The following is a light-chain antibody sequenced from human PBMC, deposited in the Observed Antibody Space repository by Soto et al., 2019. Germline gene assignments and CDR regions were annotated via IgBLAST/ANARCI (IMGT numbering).Light chain of an antibody. V-gene: IGLV2-14*01. CDR2: EVS. CDR3: SSYTSSSTLV. Sequence: QSALPQPASVSGSPGQSITISCTGTSSDVGGYNYVSWYQQHPGKAPKLMIYEVSNRPSGVSNRFSGSKSGNTASLTISGLQAEDEADYYCSSYTSSSTLVFGGATKLTVL. CDR1: SSDVGGYNY. J-gene: IGLJ2*01.